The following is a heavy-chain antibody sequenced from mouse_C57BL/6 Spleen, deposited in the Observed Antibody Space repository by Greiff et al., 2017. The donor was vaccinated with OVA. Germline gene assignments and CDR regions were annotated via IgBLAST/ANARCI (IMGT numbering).Heavy chain of an antibody. J-gene: IGHJ3*01. CDR3: ASYEYDGAWFAD. CDR2: INPNNGGT. Sequence: VQLQQSGPELVKPGASVKISCKASGYTFTDYYMNWVKQSHGKSLEWIGDINPNNGGTSYNQKFKGKATLTVDKSSSTAYMELRSLTSEDSAVYYCASYEYDGAWFADWGQGTLVTVSA. CDR1: GYTFTDYY. V-gene: IGHV1-26*01. D-gene: IGHD2-4*01.